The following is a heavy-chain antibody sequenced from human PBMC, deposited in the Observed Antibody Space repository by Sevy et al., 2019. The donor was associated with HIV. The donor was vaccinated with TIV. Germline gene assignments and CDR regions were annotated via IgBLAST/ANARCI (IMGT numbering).Heavy chain of an antibody. CDR3: ARQGRVPAAYRIFGFDY. V-gene: IGHV4-39*01. CDR1: GGSISSSSYY. J-gene: IGHJ4*02. D-gene: IGHD2-2*01. CDR2: IYYRGST. Sequence: SETLSLTCTVSGGSISSSSYYWGWIRQPPGKGLEWIGSIYYRGSTYYNPSLKSRVTISVDTSKNRFSLKLSSVTAADTAVYYCARQGRVPAAYRIFGFDYWGQGTLVTVSS.